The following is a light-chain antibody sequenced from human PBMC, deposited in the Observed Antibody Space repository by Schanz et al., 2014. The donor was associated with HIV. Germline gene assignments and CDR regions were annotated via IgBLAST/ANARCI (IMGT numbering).Light chain of an antibody. CDR2: EVS. CDR1: TSDVGSYNL. J-gene: IGLJ2*01. V-gene: IGLV2-14*02. Sequence: QSALTQPPSASGSPGQSVTISCTGTTSDVGSYNLVSWYQQHPGKAPKLMIYEVSKRPSGVSWRFSASKSGNTASLTISGLQAEDEADYYCSSYTCSSSVVFGGGTKLTVL. CDR3: SSYTCSSSVV.